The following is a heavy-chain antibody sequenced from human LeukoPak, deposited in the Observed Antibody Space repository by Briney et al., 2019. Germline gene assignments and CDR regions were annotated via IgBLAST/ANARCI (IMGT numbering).Heavy chain of an antibody. Sequence: SVKISCKASVDTFSSYAISWVRQAPGQGVEWMGRIIPILGIANNVQKFQGGVTITADKSPSTAYMELSSLRAEDTAVYYCARGDYGLWVSWYFDLWGRGTLVTVSS. J-gene: IGHJ2*01. CDR2: IIPILGIA. V-gene: IGHV1-69*04. CDR3: ARGDYGLWVSWYFDL. D-gene: IGHD4-17*01. CDR1: VDTFSSYA.